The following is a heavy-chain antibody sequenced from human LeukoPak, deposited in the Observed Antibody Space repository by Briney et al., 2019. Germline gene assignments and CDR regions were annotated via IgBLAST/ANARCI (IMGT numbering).Heavy chain of an antibody. CDR1: GYSFDNYG. CDR3: TRDSGATVTYFDY. J-gene: IGHJ4*02. V-gene: IGHV1-18*01. CDR2: ISAYNGST. D-gene: IGHD4-17*01. Sequence: ASVKVSCKSSGYSFDNYGISWVRQAPGQGPEWMGWISAYNGSTYYKQNLQGRLTMTTDTATSTAYMELRGLRSDDTAVYYYTRDSGATVTYFDYWGQGTLVTVSS.